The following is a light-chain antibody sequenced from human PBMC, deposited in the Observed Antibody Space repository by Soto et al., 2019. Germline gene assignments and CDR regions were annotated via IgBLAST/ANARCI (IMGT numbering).Light chain of an antibody. Sequence: EIVLMQSPGTLSLSPGERATLSCRASQTMTRAYLAWYQQKPGQAPRLLIFGSSTRATGIPPRFSGSGSGTEFTLTISSLQSEDFAVYFCQQYHQWPITFGQGTRLEIK. CDR3: QQYHQWPIT. CDR1: QTMTRA. J-gene: IGKJ5*01. CDR2: GSS. V-gene: IGKV3-15*01.